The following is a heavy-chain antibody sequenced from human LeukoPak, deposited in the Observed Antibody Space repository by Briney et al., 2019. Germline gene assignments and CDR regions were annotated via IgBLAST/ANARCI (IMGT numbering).Heavy chain of an antibody. V-gene: IGHV3-21*01. J-gene: IGHJ3*02. CDR2: ISSSSSYI. CDR3: ARGYSNYGYVFNI. CDR1: GFTFSSYS. Sequence: PGGSLRLSCAASGFTFSSYSMNWVRQAPGKGLEWVSSISSSSSYIYYADSVKGRFTSPRDNARNSLYLQMNSLRAEDTAVYYCARGYSNYGYVFNIWGQGTMVTVSS. D-gene: IGHD4-11*01.